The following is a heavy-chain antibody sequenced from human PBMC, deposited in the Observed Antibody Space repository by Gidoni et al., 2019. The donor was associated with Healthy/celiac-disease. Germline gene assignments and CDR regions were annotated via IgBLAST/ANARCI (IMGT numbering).Heavy chain of an antibody. CDR3: ARDKAYCGGDCYSHD. J-gene: IGHJ4*02. D-gene: IGHD2-21*02. CDR1: GGTFSSYA. CDR2: IIPIFGTA. V-gene: IGHV1-69*01. Sequence: QVQLVQSGAEVKKPGSSVKVSCKASGGTFSSYAISWVRQAPGQGLEWMGGIIPIFGTANYARKFQGRVTITADESTSTAYMELSSLRSEDTAVYYCARDKAYCGGDCYSHDWGQGTLVTVSS.